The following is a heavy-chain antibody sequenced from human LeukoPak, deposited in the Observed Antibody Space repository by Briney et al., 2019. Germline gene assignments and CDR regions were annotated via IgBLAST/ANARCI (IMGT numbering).Heavy chain of an antibody. D-gene: IGHD3-3*01. Sequence: ASVKVSCKASGYTFTSYGISWVRQAPGQGLEWMGWISAYNGNTNYAQKLQGRVTMTTDTSTSTAYMELRSLRSDDTAVYYCARSSVYDFWRGPIRDYWGQGTLVTVSS. CDR3: ARSSVYDFWRGPIRDY. CDR1: GYTFTSYG. V-gene: IGHV1-18*01. J-gene: IGHJ4*02. CDR2: ISAYNGNT.